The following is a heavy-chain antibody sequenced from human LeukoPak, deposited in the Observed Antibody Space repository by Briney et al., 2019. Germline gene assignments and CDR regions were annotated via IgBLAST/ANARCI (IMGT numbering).Heavy chain of an antibody. CDR2: ISSSSSTI. CDR3: ARGPPTVTTLYLNY. V-gene: IGHV3-48*04. J-gene: IGHJ4*02. Sequence: PGGSLRLSCAVSGFVVSTNYMNWVRQAPGKGLEWVSYISSSSSTIYYADSVKGRFTISRDNAKNSLYLQMNSLRAEDTAVYYCARGPPTVTTLYLNYWGQGTLVTISS. CDR1: GFVVSTNY. D-gene: IGHD4-17*01.